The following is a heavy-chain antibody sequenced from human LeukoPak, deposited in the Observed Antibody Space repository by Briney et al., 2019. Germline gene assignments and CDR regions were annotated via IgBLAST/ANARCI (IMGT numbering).Heavy chain of an antibody. J-gene: IGHJ4*02. D-gene: IGHD3-3*01. Sequence: PGGSLRLSCAASGFTFSSYWMSWVRQAPGKGLEWVANIKQDGSEKYYVDSVKGRFTISRDNAKNSLYLQMNSLRAEDTAVYYCARAQTGPEWLLSLWYYFDYWGQGTLVTVSS. CDR3: ARAQTGPEWLLSLWYYFDY. CDR1: GFTFSSYW. V-gene: IGHV3-7*01. CDR2: IKQDGSEK.